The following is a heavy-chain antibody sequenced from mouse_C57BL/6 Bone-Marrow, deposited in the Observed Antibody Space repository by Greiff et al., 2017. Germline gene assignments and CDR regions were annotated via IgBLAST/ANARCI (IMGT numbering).Heavy chain of an antibody. CDR3: TTEDYYGSDFDV. CDR1: GFNFNDYY. CDR2: IYPGSGDT. V-gene: IGHV14-4*01. J-gene: IGHJ1*03. Sequence: VQLMESGAELVRPGASVKLSCTASGFNFNDYYMHWVQQSPEQGLEWIGSIYPGSGDTEYASKFQGKATITADTSSNTAYLQLSRLTSEDTAVYYCTTEDYYGSDFDVWGTGTTVTVSS. D-gene: IGHD1-1*01.